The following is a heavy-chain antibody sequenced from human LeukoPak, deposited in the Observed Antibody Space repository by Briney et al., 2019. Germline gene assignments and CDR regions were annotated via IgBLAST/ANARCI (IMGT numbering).Heavy chain of an antibody. Sequence: ASVKVSRKFSGYTLTELSMHWVRQAPGKGLVWMGGFDPEDGETIYAQKFQGRVTMTEDTSTDTAYMELSSLRSEDTAVYYCATRYGVAAADFDYWGQGTLVTVSS. CDR3: ATRYGVAAADFDY. CDR1: GYTLTELS. CDR2: FDPEDGET. J-gene: IGHJ4*02. D-gene: IGHD6-13*01. V-gene: IGHV1-24*01.